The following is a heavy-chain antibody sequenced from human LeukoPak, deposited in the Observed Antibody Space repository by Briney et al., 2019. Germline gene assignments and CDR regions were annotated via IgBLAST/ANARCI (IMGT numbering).Heavy chain of an antibody. V-gene: IGHV3-74*01. J-gene: IGHJ6*03. Sequence: PGGSLRLSCAASGFTFSSYWMHWVRQAPGKGLVWVSRINSEGSSTNYADSVKGRFTISRDTAKTTLYLQMTSLRAEDTAVYYCARDFSSSWYYYYYYMDVWGKGTTVTVSS. CDR3: ARDFSSSWYYYYYYMDV. CDR2: INSEGSST. D-gene: IGHD6-13*01. CDR1: GFTFSSYW.